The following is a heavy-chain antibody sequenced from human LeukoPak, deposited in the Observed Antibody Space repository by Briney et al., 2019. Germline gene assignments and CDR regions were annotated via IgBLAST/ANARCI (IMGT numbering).Heavy chain of an antibody. Sequence: PGGSLRLSCAASGFTFSSYGMHWVRQAPGKGLEWVTLISYDGSNKYYADSVKGRFTISRDNSKNTLYLQMNSLRAEDTAVYYCAKTGINGGNVDTAMVTEFDYWGQGTLVTVSS. D-gene: IGHD5-18*01. CDR1: GFTFSSYG. J-gene: IGHJ4*02. CDR2: ISYDGSNK. V-gene: IGHV3-30*18. CDR3: AKTGINGGNVDTAMVTEFDY.